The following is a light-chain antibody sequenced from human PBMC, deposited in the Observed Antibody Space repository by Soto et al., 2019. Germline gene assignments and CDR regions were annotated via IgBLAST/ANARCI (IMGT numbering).Light chain of an antibody. Sequence: DIQMTQSPSSLSASVGDRVTITCRASHTFSSFLNWYQQKRGKPPTLLIYGAFNLRSGVPSRFAGSGGGAEFRLTISSLQPGDCATYYCLRTYSPPLTFGQGTSLELK. V-gene: IGKV1-39*01. CDR1: HTFSSF. CDR2: GAF. J-gene: IGKJ2*01. CDR3: LRTYSPPLT.